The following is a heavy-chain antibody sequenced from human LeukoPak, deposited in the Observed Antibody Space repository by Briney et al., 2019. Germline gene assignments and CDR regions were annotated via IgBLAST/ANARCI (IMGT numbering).Heavy chain of an antibody. CDR3: ARGIEDRITIFGY. Sequence: TGGSLRLSCAASGFTFSSYSMNWVRQAPGKGLEWVANIKQDGSEKYYVDSVKGRFTISRDNAKNSLYLQMNSLRAEDTAVYYCARGIEDRITIFGYWGQGTLVTVSS. V-gene: IGHV3-7*03. CDR2: IKQDGSEK. J-gene: IGHJ4*02. D-gene: IGHD3-3*01. CDR1: GFTFSSYS.